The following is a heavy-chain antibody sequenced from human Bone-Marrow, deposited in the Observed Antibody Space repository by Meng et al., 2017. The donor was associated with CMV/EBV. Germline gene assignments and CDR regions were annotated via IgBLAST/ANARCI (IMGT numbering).Heavy chain of an antibody. Sequence: GESLKISCAASGFTFDDYTMHWVRQAPGKGLEWVSLISWDGGSTYYADSVKGRFTISRDNSKNTLYLQMSSLRAEDTAVYYCARDLGYWGQGTLVTVSS. CDR1: GFTFDDYT. D-gene: IGHD7-27*01. J-gene: IGHJ4*02. CDR3: ARDLGY. CDR2: ISWDGGST. V-gene: IGHV3-43*01.